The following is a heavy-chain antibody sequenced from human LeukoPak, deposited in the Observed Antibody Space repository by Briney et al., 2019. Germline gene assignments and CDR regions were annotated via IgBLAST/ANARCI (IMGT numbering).Heavy chain of an antibody. Sequence: SETLSLTCAVSGGSISSSNWWSWVRQPPGKGLEWIGEIYHSGSTNYNPSLKGRVTISVDKSKNQFSLNLTSVTAADTAVYYCARGRRPAGLSARYYFDFWGQGTLVPVSS. J-gene: IGHJ4*02. D-gene: IGHD3-16*01. CDR3: ARGRRPAGLSARYYFDF. CDR2: IYHSGST. CDR1: GGSISSSNW. V-gene: IGHV4-4*02.